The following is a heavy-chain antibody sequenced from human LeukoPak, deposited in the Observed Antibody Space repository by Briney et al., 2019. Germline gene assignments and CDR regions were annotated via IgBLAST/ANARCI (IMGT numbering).Heavy chain of an antibody. V-gene: IGHV1-18*01. D-gene: IGHD3-22*01. CDR1: GYTFTSYG. CDR3: ARVGDYYDSSGYGSSGY. Sequence: ASVKVSCKASGYTFTSYGISWVRQAPGQGLEWMGWISAYNGNTNYAQKLQGRVTMTSDTSTSTAYMELRSLRSGDTAVYYCARVGDYYDSSGYGSSGYWGQGTLVTVSS. J-gene: IGHJ4*02. CDR2: ISAYNGNT.